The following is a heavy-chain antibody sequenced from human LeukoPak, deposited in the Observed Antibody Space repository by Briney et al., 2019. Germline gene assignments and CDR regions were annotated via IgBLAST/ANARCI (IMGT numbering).Heavy chain of an antibody. CDR1: GGSISSYY. J-gene: IGHJ4*02. D-gene: IGHD4-17*01. V-gene: IGHV4-59*01. Sequence: SETLSLTYTVSGGSISSYYWSWIRQPPGKGLEWIGYIYYSGSTNYNPSLKSRVTISVDTSKNQFSLKLSSVTAADTAVYYCARERRYDYGDYGVDYWGQGTLVTVSS. CDR3: ARERRYDYGDYGVDY. CDR2: IYYSGST.